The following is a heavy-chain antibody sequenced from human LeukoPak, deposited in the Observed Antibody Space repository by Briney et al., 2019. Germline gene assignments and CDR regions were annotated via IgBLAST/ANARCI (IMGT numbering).Heavy chain of an antibody. J-gene: IGHJ4*02. Sequence: GGSLRLSCAASGFTFSSYAMSWVRQAPGKGLEWVSAISGSGGSTYYADSVKGRFTISRDNSKNTLYLQMNSLSAEDTAVYYCAKAPARYSSGWYIDYWGQGTLVTVSS. D-gene: IGHD6-19*01. V-gene: IGHV3-23*01. CDR2: ISGSGGST. CDR3: AKAPARYSSGWYIDY. CDR1: GFTFSSYA.